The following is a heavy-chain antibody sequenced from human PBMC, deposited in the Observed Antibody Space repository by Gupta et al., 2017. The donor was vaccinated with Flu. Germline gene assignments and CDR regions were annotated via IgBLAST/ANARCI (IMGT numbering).Heavy chain of an antibody. Sequence: VRQAPGQGLESMGWISAYDGNTNYEQQFQGRVTMTTDTYTNTAYMELRSLRSDGTAVYYCARDSGCSRTSCPIYYHEYRDVWGKGTTVTDSS. V-gene: IGHV1-18*01. J-gene: IGHJ6*03. D-gene: IGHD2-2*01. CDR3: ARDSGCSRTSCPIYYHEYRDV. CDR2: ISAYDGNT.